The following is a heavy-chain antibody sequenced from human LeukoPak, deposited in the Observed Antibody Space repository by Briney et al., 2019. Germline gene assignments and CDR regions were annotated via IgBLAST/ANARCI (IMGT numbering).Heavy chain of an antibody. V-gene: IGHV4-39*07. CDR1: GGSISSSSYY. J-gene: IGHJ4*02. CDR2: IYYSGST. CDR3: ASTYYYDSSGYHPDY. Sequence: TSETLSLTCTVSGGSISSSSYYWGWIRQPPGKGLEWIGSIYYSGSTNYNPSLKSRVTISVDTSKNQFSLKLSSVTAADTAVYYCASTYYYDSSGYHPDYWGQGTLVTVSS. D-gene: IGHD3-22*01.